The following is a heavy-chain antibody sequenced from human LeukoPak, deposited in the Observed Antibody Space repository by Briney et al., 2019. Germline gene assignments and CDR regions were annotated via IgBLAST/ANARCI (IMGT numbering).Heavy chain of an antibody. V-gene: IGHV4-30-2*01. CDR3: VKGGSYYWFDP. CDR2: IYHSGST. J-gene: IGHJ5*02. CDR1: GVSISSGGYY. Sequence: NPSQTLSLTCTVSGVSISSGGYYWSWIRQPPGKGLEWIGYIYHSGSTYYNPSLKSRVTISVDRSKNQFSLKLSSVTAADTAVYYCVKGGSYYWFDPWGQGTLVTVSS. D-gene: IGHD1-26*01.